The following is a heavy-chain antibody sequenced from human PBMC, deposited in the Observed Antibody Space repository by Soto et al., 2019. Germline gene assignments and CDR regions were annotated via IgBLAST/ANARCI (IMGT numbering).Heavy chain of an antibody. CDR2: INPNSGGT. D-gene: IGHD2-15*01. J-gene: IGHJ6*02. CDR1: GYTFTGYY. Sequence: GASVKVSCKASGYTFTGYYMHWVRQAPGQGLEWMGWINPNSGGTNYAQKFQGWVTMTRDTSISTAYMELSRLRSDDTAVYYCARGGGYCSGGSCYSGQGEYYYYGMDVWGQGTTVTVSS. CDR3: ARGGGYCSGGSCYSGQGEYYYYGMDV. V-gene: IGHV1-2*04.